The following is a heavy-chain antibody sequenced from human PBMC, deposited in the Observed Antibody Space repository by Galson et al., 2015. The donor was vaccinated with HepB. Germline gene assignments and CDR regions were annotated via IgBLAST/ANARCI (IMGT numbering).Heavy chain of an antibody. Sequence: SLRLSCAAAGFTFSTYTMSWVRQAPGKGLEWVSSINADGSSTNYADSVKGRFTISRDNSKNTLYLEMSGLRAEDTATYSCAKGGGYTNYFFDYWGQGNLDTVSS. CDR2: INADGSST. V-gene: IGHV3-23*01. CDR1: GFTFSTYT. CDR3: AKGGGYTNYFFDY. D-gene: IGHD4-11*01. J-gene: IGHJ4*02.